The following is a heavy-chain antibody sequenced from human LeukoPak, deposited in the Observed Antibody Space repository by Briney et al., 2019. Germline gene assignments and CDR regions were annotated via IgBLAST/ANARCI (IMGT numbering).Heavy chain of an antibody. CDR1: GFIFSSAW. CDR2: IKNKTNGGTT. Sequence: PGGSLRLSCEASGFIFSSAWMTRVRQAPGKGLEWVGHIKNKTNGGTTDYAAPVKGRFSISRDDSKKTLYLQMNRLRTEDTAVYYCARGLCTSTSCYQGPFDFWGQGMLVTVSS. V-gene: IGHV3-15*01. D-gene: IGHD2-2*01. CDR3: ARGLCTSTSCYQGPFDF. J-gene: IGHJ4*02.